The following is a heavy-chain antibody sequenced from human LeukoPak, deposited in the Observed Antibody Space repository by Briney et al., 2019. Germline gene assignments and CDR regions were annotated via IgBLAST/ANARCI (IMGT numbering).Heavy chain of an antibody. CDR1: GFTFSSYS. CDR2: ISSSSSYI. Sequence: GGSLRLSCAASGFTFSSYSMNWVRQAPGKGLEWVSSISSSSSYIYYADSVKGRFTISRDNAKNSLYLQMNSLRAEDTAVYYCARAGSSSVLTDYWGQGTLVTVSS. V-gene: IGHV3-21*01. D-gene: IGHD1-14*01. CDR3: ARAGSSSVLTDY. J-gene: IGHJ4*02.